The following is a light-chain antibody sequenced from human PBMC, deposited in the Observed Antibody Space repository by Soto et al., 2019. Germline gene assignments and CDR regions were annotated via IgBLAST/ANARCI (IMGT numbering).Light chain of an antibody. Sequence: EVVLTQSPGTLSLSPGERATLSCRASQSVSRNKLAWYQQKPGQAPRLLIYDASSRTSGTPDRVSGSGTGTDFTLTISGLEHEDFAVYYCQQYGSSPGTFGQGTKVEIK. CDR2: DAS. CDR3: QQYGSSPGT. CDR1: QSVSRNK. V-gene: IGKV3-20*01. J-gene: IGKJ1*01.